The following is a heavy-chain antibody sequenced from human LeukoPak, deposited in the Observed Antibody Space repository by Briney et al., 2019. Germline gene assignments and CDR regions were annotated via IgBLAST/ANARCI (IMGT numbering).Heavy chain of an antibody. D-gene: IGHD6-19*01. V-gene: IGHV3-74*01. J-gene: IGHJ4*02. CDR1: GFSLSGYW. CDR2: INSDGSST. CDR3: ARGPGPRSGWYGTDY. Sequence: GGSLRLSCVASGFSLSGYWMHWVRQAPGKGLVWVTRINSDGSSTSYADSVKGRFTVSRDNAKNTLYLQMTSLRADDTAIYYCARGPGPRSGWYGTDYWGQGILVTVS.